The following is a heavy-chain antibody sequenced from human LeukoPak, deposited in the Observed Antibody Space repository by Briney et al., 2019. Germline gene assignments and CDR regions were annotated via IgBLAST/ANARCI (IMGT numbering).Heavy chain of an antibody. CDR1: GYTFTGYY. D-gene: IGHD5-12*01. CDR2: INPNSGGT. J-gene: IGHJ4*02. CDR3: ARGGYSGYDYAPRPFDY. V-gene: IGHV1-2*02. Sequence: ASVKVSCKSSGYTFTGYYMHGVRQAPGQGLEWVGWINPNSGGTSYAQKFQGRVTMTRDTSISTAYMELSRLRSDDTAVYYCARGGYSGYDYAPRPFDYWGQGTLVTVSS.